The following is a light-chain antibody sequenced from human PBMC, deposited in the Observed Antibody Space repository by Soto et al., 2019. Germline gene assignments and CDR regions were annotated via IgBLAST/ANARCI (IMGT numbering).Light chain of an antibody. CDR3: AAWDDSLNGYV. V-gene: IGLV1-36*01. CDR2: YDD. J-gene: IGLJ1*01. CDR1: SSNIGNNA. Sequence: SVLNPPPSVSEAPRQRVTISCSGSSSNIGNNAVNWYQQLPGKAPKLLIYYDDLLPSGVSDRFSGSKSGTSASLAISGLQSEDEADYYCAAWDDSLNGYVFGTGTKATVL.